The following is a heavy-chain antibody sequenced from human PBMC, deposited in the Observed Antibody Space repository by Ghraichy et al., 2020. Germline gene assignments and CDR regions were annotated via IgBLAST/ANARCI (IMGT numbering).Heavy chain of an antibody. V-gene: IGHV4-39*01. Sequence: SETLSLTCTVSGGSISSRNYYWGWIRQPPGKGLEWIGNIYYSGSTYYNPSLKSRVTISVDTSKNQFSLKLNSVTAADTAVYYCARLLPPAFFDTWSTKLPPGFDYWGQGTLVTVSS. CDR1: GGSISSRNYY. CDR3: ARLLPPAFFDTWSTKLPPGFDY. CDR2: IYYSGST. D-gene: IGHD3-3*01. J-gene: IGHJ4*02.